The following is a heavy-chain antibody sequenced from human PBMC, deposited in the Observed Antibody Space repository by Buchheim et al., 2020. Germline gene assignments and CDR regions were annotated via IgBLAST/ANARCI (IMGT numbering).Heavy chain of an antibody. CDR2: ISFDGDNK. Sequence: QVQLVESGGGVVQPGRSLRLSCAASGFTFSSYGMHWVRQAPGKGLEWVALISFDGDNKNYADSVKGRFTISRDNAKNSLYLQMNSLRAEDTAVYYCARDVTMIGFDYWGQGTL. V-gene: IGHV3-30*03. D-gene: IGHD3-22*01. J-gene: IGHJ4*02. CDR1: GFTFSSYG. CDR3: ARDVTMIGFDY.